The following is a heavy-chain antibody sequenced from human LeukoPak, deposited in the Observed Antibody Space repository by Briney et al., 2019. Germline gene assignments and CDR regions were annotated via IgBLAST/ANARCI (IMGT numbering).Heavy chain of an antibody. J-gene: IGHJ6*03. Sequence: GGSLRLSCAASGFTFSSYGMHWVRQAPGKGLEWVAFIRYDGSNKYYADSVKGRFTISRDNSKNTLYPQMNSLRAEDTAVYYCAKVTAGTGAQYYYYYMDVWGKGTTVTVSS. D-gene: IGHD6-13*01. V-gene: IGHV3-30*02. CDR2: IRYDGSNK. CDR3: AKVTAGTGAQYYYYYMDV. CDR1: GFTFSSYG.